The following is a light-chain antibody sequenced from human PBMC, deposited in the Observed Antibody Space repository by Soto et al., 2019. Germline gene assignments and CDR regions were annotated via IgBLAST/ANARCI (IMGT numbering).Light chain of an antibody. CDR3: QSHDTSLSGSRV. J-gene: IGLJ1*01. CDR2: RNN. CDR1: SSNIGAGYD. Sequence: QSVLTQPPSVSGAPGQRVTISCTGSSSNIGAGYDVHWYQQLPGTAPKLLIYRNNNRPSGVPDRFSGSKSGTSASLAITGLLPEDEADYYCQSHDTSLSGSRVFGTGTKLTVL. V-gene: IGLV1-40*01.